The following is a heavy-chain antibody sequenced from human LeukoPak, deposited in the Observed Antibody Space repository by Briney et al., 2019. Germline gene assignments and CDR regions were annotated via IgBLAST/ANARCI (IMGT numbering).Heavy chain of an antibody. CDR3: ARDWEYSSGWSAFDI. V-gene: IGHV4-59*01. CDR2: ISSSGSA. CDR1: GDSLGIYK. Sequence: SETLSLTCSVSGDSLGIYKWSWIRQPPGKGLEWIAHISSSGSAIYNPSLMSRVSMAVGTSKNQFSLRLISVTAADTAVYYCARDWEYSSGWSAFDIWGQGTMVTVSS. D-gene: IGHD6-19*01. J-gene: IGHJ3*02.